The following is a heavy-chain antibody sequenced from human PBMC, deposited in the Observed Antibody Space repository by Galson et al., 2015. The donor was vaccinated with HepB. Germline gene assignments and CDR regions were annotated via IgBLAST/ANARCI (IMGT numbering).Heavy chain of an antibody. J-gene: IGHJ4*02. CDR2: VSPSGGST. D-gene: IGHD4-17*01. Sequence: SLRLSCAASGFTFSSFAMSWVRQAPGKGLEWVSAVSPSGGSTYYADSVKGRFTISRDNSKNTLYLQMNSLRAEDTAVYYCAKEIYGDLDYWGQGTLVTVSS. V-gene: IGHV3-23*01. CDR1: GFTFSSFA. CDR3: AKEIYGDLDY.